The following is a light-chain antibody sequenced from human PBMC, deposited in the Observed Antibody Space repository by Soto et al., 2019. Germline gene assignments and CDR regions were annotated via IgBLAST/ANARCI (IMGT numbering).Light chain of an antibody. CDR2: EVS. J-gene: IGLJ1*01. CDR3: LSYTTSYTYV. V-gene: IGLV2-14*01. Sequence: QSVLTQPASVSGSPGQSITISCSGTSSDIGAYNHVSWYQQHPGKAPKLIIYEVSIRPSGVSNRFSGSKSDNTASLTISGLQTEDEADYYCLSYTTSYTYVFGTGTKVTVL. CDR1: SSDIGAYNH.